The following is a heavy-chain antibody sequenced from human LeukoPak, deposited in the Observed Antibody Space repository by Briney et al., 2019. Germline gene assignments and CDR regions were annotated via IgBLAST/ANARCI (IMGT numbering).Heavy chain of an antibody. CDR1: GFTFSTYG. Sequence: GRSLRLSCEASGFTFSTYGMHWVRQAPGKGLEWVAVISYDGSNKYYADSVKGRFTISRDNSKNTLYLQMNSLRAEDTAVYYCAKATVNPYFDYWGQGTLVTVSS. D-gene: IGHD4-17*01. CDR3: AKATVNPYFDY. CDR2: ISYDGSNK. J-gene: IGHJ4*02. V-gene: IGHV3-30*18.